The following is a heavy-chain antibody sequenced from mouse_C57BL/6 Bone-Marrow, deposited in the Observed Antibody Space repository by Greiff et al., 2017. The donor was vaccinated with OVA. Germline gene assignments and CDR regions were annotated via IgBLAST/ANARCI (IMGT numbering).Heavy chain of an antibody. J-gene: IGHJ2*02. CDR2: IAPYDSYI. CDR3: AHYGSRLYLHY. CDR1: GYTFTNYW. Sequence: QVQLQQPGAELVRPGTSVKLSCKASGYTFTNYWMHWVKQRPGQGLEWIGVIAPYDSYINYNQKFKGRATLTVDTSSSTAYMHLSSLTYEDSAVYYCAHYGSRLYLHYWGQGTSLTVSS. D-gene: IGHD1-1*01. V-gene: IGHV1-59*01.